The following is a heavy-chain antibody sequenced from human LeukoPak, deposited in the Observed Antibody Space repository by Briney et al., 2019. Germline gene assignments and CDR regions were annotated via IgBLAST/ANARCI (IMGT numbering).Heavy chain of an antibody. D-gene: IGHD2-15*01. J-gene: IGHJ4*02. Sequence: PGVSLRLSCAACGFTFSSYAMHWVRQAPGKGLEYVSAIRSNGGSTYYAHSVKGRFTISRENSKNTLYLQMRSLRSEDTAVYYCARDPRYCSGGSCYSSNYFDYWGQGTLVTVSS. V-gene: IGHV3-64*01. CDR3: ARDPRYCSGGSCYSSNYFDY. CDR1: GFTFSSYA. CDR2: IRSNGGST.